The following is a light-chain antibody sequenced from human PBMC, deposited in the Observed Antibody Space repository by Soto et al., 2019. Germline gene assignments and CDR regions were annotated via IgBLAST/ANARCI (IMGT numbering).Light chain of an antibody. J-gene: IGLJ1*01. Sequence: QSVLTQPPSASGSPGQSVTISCTGTSSDVGGYNYVSWYQQHPGKATKLVIYEDSKRPSGVPERFSGYKSGNTSSLTISGLQAEDEADYYCSSYTSSSTYVFGTGTKVTVL. CDR3: SSYTSSSTYV. CDR1: SSDVGGYNY. CDR2: EDS. V-gene: IGLV2-8*01.